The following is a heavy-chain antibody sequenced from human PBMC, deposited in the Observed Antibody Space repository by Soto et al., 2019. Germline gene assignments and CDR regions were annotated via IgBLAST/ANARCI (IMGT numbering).Heavy chain of an antibody. J-gene: IGHJ4*02. CDR2: ISSSSNYI. V-gene: IGHV3-21*06. CDR1: GFTFSSYT. D-gene: IGHD4-17*01. Sequence: EVQLVESGGGLVKPGGSLRLSCAASGFTFSSYTMNWVRQAPGKGLEWVSSISSSSNYIYYVDSVKGRFTISRDNAKNSLYLQMNRLEAEDTGVYYCARGYGKPDYWGQGTLVTVSS. CDR3: ARGYGKPDY.